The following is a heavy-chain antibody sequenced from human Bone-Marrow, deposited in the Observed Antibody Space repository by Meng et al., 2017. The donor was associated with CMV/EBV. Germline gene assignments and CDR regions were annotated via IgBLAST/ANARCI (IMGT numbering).Heavy chain of an antibody. CDR3: AKGWSGYKNRFDP. CDR1: GSTFSSYA. CDR2: IYSGGSST. Sequence: GASLNISCASAGSTFSSYAMSWVRQAPGKGLEWGSVIYSGGSSTYDEDSVKGRSTISSDNSKNTLYLQMNSLRAEETAVYYCAKGWSGYKNRFDPWGQGTLVTVSS. D-gene: IGHD3-3*01. J-gene: IGHJ5*02. V-gene: IGHV3-23*03.